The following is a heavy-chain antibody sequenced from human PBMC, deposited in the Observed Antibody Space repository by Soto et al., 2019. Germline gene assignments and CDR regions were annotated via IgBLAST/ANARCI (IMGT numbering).Heavy chain of an antibody. Sequence: QVELQASGPGLVKPSETLSLACSVSGVSIRDYFWVWLRQPPGKGLEWIGYIHDTGRTKYNPSLKRRVTIAVDTSKNQVSLKISSVTAADMAVYYCARNRVPLSDDYESTGYDGAFDVWSQGTMVTVSS. CDR3: ARNRVPLSDDYESTGYDGAFDV. J-gene: IGHJ3*01. CDR2: IHDTGRT. CDR1: GVSIRDYF. V-gene: IGHV4-59*01. D-gene: IGHD3-22*01.